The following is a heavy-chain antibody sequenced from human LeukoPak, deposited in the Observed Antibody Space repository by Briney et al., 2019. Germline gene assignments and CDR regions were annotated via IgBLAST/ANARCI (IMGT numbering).Heavy chain of an antibody. V-gene: IGHV4-34*01. J-gene: IGHJ6*03. CDR1: GGSFSGYD. CDR2: INHSGST. CDR3: ARSLQWLVEDHYYYYMDV. D-gene: IGHD6-19*01. Sequence: ASEALSLTCAVYGGSFSGYDWTWIRQPPGKGLEWIGEINHSGSTNYNASLKSRVSISVDTSKSQLSLKLNSVTAADTAMYYCARSLQWLVEDHYYYYMDVWGNGTTVTVSS.